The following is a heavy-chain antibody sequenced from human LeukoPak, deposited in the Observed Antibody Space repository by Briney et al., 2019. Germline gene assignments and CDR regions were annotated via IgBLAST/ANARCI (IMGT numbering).Heavy chain of an antibody. CDR2: MNPNSGNT. D-gene: IGHD6-13*01. V-gene: IGHV1-8*02. CDR3: ARTSWYSSSWYYYYYMDV. Sequence: ASVKVSCKASGYTFTGYYMHWVRQATGQGLEWMGWMNPNSGNTGYAQKFQGRVTMTRNTSISTAYMELSSLRSEDTAVYYCARTSWYSSSWYYYYYMDVWGKGTTVTISS. CDR1: GYTFTGYY. J-gene: IGHJ6*03.